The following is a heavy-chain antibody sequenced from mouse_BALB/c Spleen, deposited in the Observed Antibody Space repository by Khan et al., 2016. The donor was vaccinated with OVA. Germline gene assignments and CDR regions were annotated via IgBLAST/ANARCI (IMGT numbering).Heavy chain of an antibody. CDR3: ARSGYGSFAY. Sequence: EVQLQESGPELVKPGASVRISCKTSGYTFTDFNLDWVKQSHGKSLEWIGYIFPNTGGTGYNQKFKTKATLTVDSSSSTAYMELRSLTSEDSAVYYCARSGYGSFAYWGQGTLVTVSA. V-gene: IGHV1S29*02. D-gene: IGHD1-2*01. CDR1: GYTFTDFN. J-gene: IGHJ3*01. CDR2: IFPNTGGT.